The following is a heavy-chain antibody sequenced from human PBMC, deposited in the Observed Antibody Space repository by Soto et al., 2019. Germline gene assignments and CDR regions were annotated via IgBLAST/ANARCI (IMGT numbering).Heavy chain of an antibody. CDR1: GFTFSSYG. D-gene: IGHD6-13*01. CDR3: AKGDGRWQQLVSSPTSYYGMYV. J-gene: IGHJ6*02. Sequence: HPGGSLRLSCAASGFTFSSYGMHWVRQAPGKGLEWVAVISYDGSNKYYADSVKGRFTISRDNSKNTLYLQMNSLRAEDTAVYYCAKGDGRWQQLVSSPTSYYGMYVWGQGTTVTVSS. V-gene: IGHV3-30*18. CDR2: ISYDGSNK.